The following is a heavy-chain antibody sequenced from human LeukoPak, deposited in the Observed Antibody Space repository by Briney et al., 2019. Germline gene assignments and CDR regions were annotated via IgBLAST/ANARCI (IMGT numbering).Heavy chain of an antibody. CDR1: GYTFTSYD. CDR2: MNPNSGNT. Sequence: ASVKVSCKASGYTFTSYDINWVRQATGQGLEWMGWMNPNSGNTGYAQKFQGRVTMTRNTSISTAYMELSSLRSEDTAVYYCARASMAQLSGSWYFPPTYYYGMDVWGQGTTVTVSS. J-gene: IGHJ6*02. D-gene: IGHD6-13*01. V-gene: IGHV1-8*01. CDR3: ARASMAQLSGSWYFPPTYYYGMDV.